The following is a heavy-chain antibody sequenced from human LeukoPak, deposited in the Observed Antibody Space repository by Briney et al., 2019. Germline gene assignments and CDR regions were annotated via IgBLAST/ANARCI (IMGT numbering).Heavy chain of an antibody. D-gene: IGHD1-26*01. CDR2: ISSTGNYI. CDR1: GFTFSTSS. CDR3: VKGRGGVGAGYYYYYMDV. J-gene: IGHJ6*03. V-gene: IGHV3-21*01. Sequence: GGSLRLSCATSGFTFSTSSINWVRQAPGKGLEWVASISSTGNYIYYIDTLKGRFNVSRDNTKNSVYLEMNSLRAEDSAVYYCVKGRGGVGAGYYYYYMDVWGKGTTVTISS.